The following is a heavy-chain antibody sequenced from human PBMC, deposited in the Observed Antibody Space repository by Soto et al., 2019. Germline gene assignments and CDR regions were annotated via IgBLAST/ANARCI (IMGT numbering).Heavy chain of an antibody. J-gene: IGHJ6*02. CDR1: GYTFTAYH. D-gene: IGHD3-10*02. CDR2: INPKLVDT. V-gene: IGHV1-2*02. Sequence: QVRLVQSGAEVKEPGDSVRVSCEASGYTFTAYHIHWVRQAPGQGLEWMGWINPKLVDTGYAQDFKGRLPMTSEMSKSTVYMGLSRLTYDDTAIYYCARNMDYYYGRGSGNGHGVWGQGTTVTVFS. CDR3: ARNMDYYYGRGSGNGHGV.